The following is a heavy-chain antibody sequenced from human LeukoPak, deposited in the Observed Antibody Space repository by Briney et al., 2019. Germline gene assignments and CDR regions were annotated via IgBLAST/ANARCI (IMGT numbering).Heavy chain of an antibody. CDR2: IYYSGST. V-gene: IGHV4-30-4*01. CDR3: ARRGEDYYDSSGYYGFDY. Sequence: SETLSLTCTVSGGSISSGDYYWSWIRQPPGKGLEWIGYIYYSGSTYYNPSLKSRVTISVDTSKNQFSLKLSSVTAADTAVYYCARRGEDYYDSSGYYGFDYWGQGTLVTVSS. J-gene: IGHJ4*02. CDR1: GGSISSGDYY. D-gene: IGHD3-22*01.